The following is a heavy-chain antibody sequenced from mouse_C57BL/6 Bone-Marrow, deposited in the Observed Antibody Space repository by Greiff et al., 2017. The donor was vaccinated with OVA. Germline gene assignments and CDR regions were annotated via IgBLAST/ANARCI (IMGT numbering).Heavy chain of an antibody. CDR1: GFTFSSYA. V-gene: IGHV5-4*01. CDR2: ISDGGSYT. CDR3: ARDRLGRYFDV. D-gene: IGHD4-1*01. Sequence: EVMLVESGGGLVKPGGSLKLSCAASGFTFSSYAMSWVRQTPEKRLEWVATISDGGSYTYYPDNVTGRFTLSRDNAKNNLYLQMSHLKSEDTAMYYCARDRLGRYFDVWGTGTTVTVSS. J-gene: IGHJ1*03.